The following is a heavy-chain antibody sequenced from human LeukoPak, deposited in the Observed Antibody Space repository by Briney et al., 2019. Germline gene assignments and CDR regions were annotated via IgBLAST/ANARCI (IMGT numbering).Heavy chain of an antibody. CDR2: IYTSGST. Sequence: PSETLSLTCTVSGGSISSGSYYWSWIRQPAVKGLEWIGRIYTSGSTNYNPSLKSRVSISVDTSKNQFSLKLSSVTAADTAVYYCARDEPYNSGWYYFDYWGQGTLVTVSS. CDR3: ARDEPYNSGWYYFDY. V-gene: IGHV4-61*02. CDR1: GGSISSGSYY. J-gene: IGHJ4*02. D-gene: IGHD6-19*01.